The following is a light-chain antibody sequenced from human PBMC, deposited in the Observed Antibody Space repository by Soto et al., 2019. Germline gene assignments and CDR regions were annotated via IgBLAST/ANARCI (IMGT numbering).Light chain of an antibody. Sequence: DIQMTQSPSSLSASVGDRVTITCRASQSISSYLNWYQHKPGKAPKLLIYGASSLQSGVPSRFSGSGSGTDFTLAITSLQPEDFATYYCQHSYSTPHNIGQRNRLEIK. CDR3: QHSYSTPHN. CDR1: QSISSY. CDR2: GAS. V-gene: IGKV1-39*01. J-gene: IGKJ2*01.